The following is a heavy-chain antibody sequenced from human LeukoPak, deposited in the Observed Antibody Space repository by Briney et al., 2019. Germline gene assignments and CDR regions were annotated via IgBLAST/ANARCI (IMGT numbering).Heavy chain of an antibody. CDR2: ISSRSRTI. Sequence: GGSLRLSCAASGFTFSNYNMNWVRQAPGKGLEWVSYISSRSRTIYYADSVKGRFTISRDNSKNTLYLQMNSLRAEDTAVYYCAKATYYYDSSGYRGGYFDYWGQETLVTVSS. CDR1: GFTFSNYN. V-gene: IGHV3-48*01. J-gene: IGHJ4*02. CDR3: AKATYYYDSSGYRGGYFDY. D-gene: IGHD3-22*01.